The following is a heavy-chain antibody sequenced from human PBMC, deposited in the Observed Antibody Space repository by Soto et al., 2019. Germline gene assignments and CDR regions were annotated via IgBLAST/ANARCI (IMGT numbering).Heavy chain of an antibody. CDR2: INHSGST. Sequence: SETLSLTCAVYGGSFSGYYWTWIRQPPGTGLEWMGEINHSGSTNYNPSLKSRVTISVDKSENQFSLKMSSVTAADTAVYYCARFMTMVTNLAFDIWGQGTMVTVSS. D-gene: IGHD4-17*01. J-gene: IGHJ3*02. CDR3: ARFMTMVTNLAFDI. CDR1: GGSFSGYY. V-gene: IGHV4-34*01.